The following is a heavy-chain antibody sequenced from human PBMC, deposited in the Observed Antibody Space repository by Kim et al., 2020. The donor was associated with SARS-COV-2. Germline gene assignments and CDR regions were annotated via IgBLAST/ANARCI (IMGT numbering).Heavy chain of an antibody. J-gene: IGHJ6*02. CDR1: GGSVSSGSYY. CDR2: IYYSGST. V-gene: IGHV4-61*01. D-gene: IGHD3-9*01. CDR3: ARGRKGRGVLRYFDWGTVDYGMDV. Sequence: SETLSLTCTVSGGSVSSGSYYWSWIRQPPGKGLEWIGYIYYSGSTNYNPSLKSRVTISVDTSKNQFSLKLSSVTAADTAVYYCARGRKGRGVLRYFDWGTVDYGMDVWGQGTTVTVSS.